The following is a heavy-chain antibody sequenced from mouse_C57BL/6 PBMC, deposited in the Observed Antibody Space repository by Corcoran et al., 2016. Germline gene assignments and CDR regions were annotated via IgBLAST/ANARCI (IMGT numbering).Heavy chain of an antibody. CDR3: ARCPTVVATGFDY. CDR2: INPYNGGT. CDR1: GYTFTDYY. D-gene: IGHD1-1*01. J-gene: IGHJ2*01. Sequence: EVQLQQSGPVLVKPWASVKMSCKASGYTFTDYYMNWVKQSHGKSLEWIGVINPYNGGTSYNQKFKGKATLTVDKSSSTAYMELNSLTSEDSAVYYCARCPTVVATGFDYWGQGTTLTVSP. V-gene: IGHV1-19*01.